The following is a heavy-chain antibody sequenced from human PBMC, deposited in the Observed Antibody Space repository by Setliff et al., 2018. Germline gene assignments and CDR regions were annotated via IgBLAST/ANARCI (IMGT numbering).Heavy chain of an antibody. J-gene: IGHJ4*02. D-gene: IGHD3-22*01. CDR2: ISSSSSYI. V-gene: IGHV3-21*01. CDR1: GFTFSSYS. CDR3: ARDSEYYFDSSGYWAYFDS. Sequence: GGSLRLSCAASGFTFSSYSMNWVRQAPGKGLEWVSSISSSSSYIYYADSMKGRFTISRDNAKNSLYLQMNSLRAEDTAVYYCARDSEYYFDSSGYWAYFDSWGQGTLVTVSS.